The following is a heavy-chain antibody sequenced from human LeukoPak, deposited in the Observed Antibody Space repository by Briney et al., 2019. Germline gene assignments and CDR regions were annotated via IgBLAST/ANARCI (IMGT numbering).Heavy chain of an antibody. CDR1: GASISSYY. CDR2: TSYSGSI. V-gene: IGHV4-59*01. J-gene: IGHJ5*02. Sequence: SETLSLTCTVSGASISSYYWSWIREPPGKGLEWVGYTSYSGSINFNPSLKSRVNISVDTSKNQFYLKLSSVTAADTAVYYCAREGTAGTNLNWFDPWGQGTLVTVSS. D-gene: IGHD1-1*01. CDR3: AREGTAGTNLNWFDP.